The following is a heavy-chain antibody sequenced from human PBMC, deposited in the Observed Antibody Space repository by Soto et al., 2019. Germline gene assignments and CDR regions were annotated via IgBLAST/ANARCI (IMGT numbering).Heavy chain of an antibody. Sequence: SETLSLTCTVSGGSVSSNSYSWGWLRQSPGKGLEWIGTIYSSENTYYNPSLLRRVTISVDRSKNQFSLKLSSVTAADTAVYYCAAGGGLPRYYWGQGTLVTVSS. CDR2: IYSSENT. CDR3: AAGGGLPRYY. CDR1: GGSVSSNSYS. D-gene: IGHD5-12*01. J-gene: IGHJ4*02. V-gene: IGHV4-39*07.